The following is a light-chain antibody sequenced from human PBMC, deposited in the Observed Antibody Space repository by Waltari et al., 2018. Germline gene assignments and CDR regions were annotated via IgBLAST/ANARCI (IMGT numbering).Light chain of an antibody. J-gene: IGKJ2*01. V-gene: IGKV1-NL1*01. Sequence: DIQMTQSPSSLSASVGHRVTITCRASQDIRNSLAWYQRKPGAAPKLLLYAASRLLSGVPSRFSGSGSGTDYTLTISSLQPEDFATYYCQQYYSTPYTFGQGTKLEI. CDR2: AAS. CDR1: QDIRNS. CDR3: QQYYSTPYT.